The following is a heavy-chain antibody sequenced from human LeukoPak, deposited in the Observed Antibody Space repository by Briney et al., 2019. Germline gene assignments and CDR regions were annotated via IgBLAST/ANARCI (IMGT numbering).Heavy chain of an antibody. J-gene: IGHJ3*02. D-gene: IGHD3-10*01. V-gene: IGHV4-59*08. CDR3: ARQHYYGSGSRYAFDI. CDR2: IYYSGST. Sequence: SETLSLTCTVSGGSISSYYWSWIRQPPGKGLEWIGYIYYSGSTNYNPSLKSRVTISVDTSKNQFSLKLSSVTAADTAVYYCARQHYYGSGSRYAFDIWGQGTMVTVSS. CDR1: GGSISSYY.